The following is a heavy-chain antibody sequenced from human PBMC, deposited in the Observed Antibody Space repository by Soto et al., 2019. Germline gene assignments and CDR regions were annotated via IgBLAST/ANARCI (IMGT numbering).Heavy chain of an antibody. CDR3: AREERDYLNSSGSLDS. V-gene: IGHV4-31*03. J-gene: IGHJ4*02. CDR2: FHYSGIT. CDR1: GGSISSDAYY. Sequence: QVQLQESGPGLVKPSQTLSLTFTVSGGSISSDAYYWSWFRQHQGKGLEWIGYFHYSGITYYIASLRSRLTMSVDTSKNQFSLKLSSVTAADTAVYYCAREERDYLNSSGSLDSWGQGTLVTVSS. D-gene: IGHD6-25*01.